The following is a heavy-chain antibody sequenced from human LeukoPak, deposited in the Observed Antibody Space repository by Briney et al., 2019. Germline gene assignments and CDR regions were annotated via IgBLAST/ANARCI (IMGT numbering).Heavy chain of an antibody. CDR3: AKRGVVIRVILVGFHKEAYYFDS. D-gene: IGHD3-22*01. Sequence: PGGSLRLSCAASGFTFRIHAMSWVRQAPGKGLEWVSTIGSGDDLHYADSVKGRFAISRDNPRNTLYLQMNSLRAEDTAVYFYAKRGVVIRVILVGFHKEAYYFDSWGQGALVTVSS. V-gene: IGHV3-23*01. J-gene: IGHJ4*02. CDR2: IGSGDDL. CDR1: GFTFRIHA.